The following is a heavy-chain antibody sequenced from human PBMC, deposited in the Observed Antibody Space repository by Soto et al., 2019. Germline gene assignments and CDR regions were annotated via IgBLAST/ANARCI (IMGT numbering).Heavy chain of an antibody. J-gene: IGHJ3*02. CDR1: GDSIMGIYH. V-gene: IGHV4-38-2*02. D-gene: IGHD2-21*01. CDR3: ARDNVTGEDSESFHI. CDR2: IFHTGTT. Sequence: PSETLSLTCAVSGDSIMGIYHWAWIRQPPGRSLEWIAHIFHTGTTYYTPSLKSRVTISVDTSKNQFSLKLMSVTAADTAVYYCARDNVTGEDSESFHIRGPGTMLTVSS.